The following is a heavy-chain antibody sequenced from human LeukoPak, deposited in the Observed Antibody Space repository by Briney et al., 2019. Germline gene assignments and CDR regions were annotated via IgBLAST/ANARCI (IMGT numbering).Heavy chain of an antibody. V-gene: IGHV3-48*02. CDR1: GFTFSGYS. CDR3: VRDPDALDY. CDR2: IRSSGSPI. J-gene: IGHJ4*02. Sequence: PGGSLRLSCAASGFTFSGYSMNWVRQAPWKGLEWVSYIRSSGSPIYYADSVKGRFSISRDNAKNSVYLQMNSLRDEDTAVYYCVRDPDALDYWGQGALVTVSS.